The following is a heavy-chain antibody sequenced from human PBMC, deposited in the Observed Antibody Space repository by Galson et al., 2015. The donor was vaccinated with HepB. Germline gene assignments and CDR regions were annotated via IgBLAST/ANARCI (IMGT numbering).Heavy chain of an antibody. CDR3: AKGPSGIVGASTSDYYYYGMDV. V-gene: IGHV3-23*01. Sequence: SLRLSCAGSGFTFHDHAMSWVRQAPGEGLEWVSGISGRGGMTDSAASLKGRFTTSRDNSKNTIYLQMDNLRVEDSAVYFCAKGPSGIVGASTSDYYYYGMDVWGQGTTVIVFS. CDR2: ISGRGGMT. D-gene: IGHD1-26*01. CDR1: GFTFHDHA. J-gene: IGHJ6*02.